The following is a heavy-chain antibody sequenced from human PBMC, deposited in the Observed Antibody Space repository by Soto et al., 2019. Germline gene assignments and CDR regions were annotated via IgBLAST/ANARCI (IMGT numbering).Heavy chain of an antibody. V-gene: IGHV3-7*01. CDR2: IRKDGSGV. CDR1: GFTFSTSW. Sequence: EVQLVESGGDLVQPGGSLRLSCAASGFTFSTSWMTWVRQAPGRGLEWVANIRKDGSGVHYADSVKGRFTISRDNAKNSTYLQVNSMRALDTPLYFCAGDMSAADGDVFYDAFDIWGKGTVVTVSS. CDR3: AGDMSAADGDVFYDAFDI. D-gene: IGHD6-13*01. J-gene: IGHJ3*02.